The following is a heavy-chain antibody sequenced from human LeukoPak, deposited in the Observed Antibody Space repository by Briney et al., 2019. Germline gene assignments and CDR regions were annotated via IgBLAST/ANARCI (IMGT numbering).Heavy chain of an antibody. Sequence: SETLSLTCTVSGGSISSSSYYWSWIRQPPGKGLEWIGYIYYSGSTNYNPSLKSRVTISVDTSKNQFSLKLSSVTAADTAVYYCATPSPKAGIAKLGAFDIWGQGTMVTVSS. D-gene: IGHD6-13*01. CDR1: GGSISSSSYY. V-gene: IGHV4-61*05. CDR3: ATPSPKAGIAKLGAFDI. CDR2: IYYSGST. J-gene: IGHJ3*02.